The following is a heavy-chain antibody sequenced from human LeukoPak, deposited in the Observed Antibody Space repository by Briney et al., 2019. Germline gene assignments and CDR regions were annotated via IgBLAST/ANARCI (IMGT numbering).Heavy chain of an antibody. D-gene: IGHD4-17*01. Sequence: SETLSLTCTVSGGSISSGSYYWSWIRQPAGKGLEWIGRIYTSGSTNYNPSLKSRVTISVDTSKNQFSLKLSSVTVADTAVHYCARAGRHYYGDYGLYYWGQGTLVTVSS. V-gene: IGHV4-61*02. CDR2: IYTSGST. CDR3: ARAGRHYYGDYGLYY. CDR1: GGSISSGSYY. J-gene: IGHJ4*02.